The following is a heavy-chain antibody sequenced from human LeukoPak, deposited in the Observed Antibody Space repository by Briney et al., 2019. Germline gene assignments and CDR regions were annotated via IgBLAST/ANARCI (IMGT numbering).Heavy chain of an antibody. D-gene: IGHD3-22*01. CDR3: ARGRQDVTMIVVVMTAVSYYLDV. Sequence: SETLSLTCAVYGGSFSGYCWTWIRQTPGKGLEWIGEMNPSGSTNYNPSLKSRVTISVDTSKNQFSLKLSSVTAADTAVYYCARGRQDVTMIVVVMTAVSYYLDVWGKGTTVTVS. CDR2: MNPSGST. V-gene: IGHV4-34*01. CDR1: GGSFSGYC. J-gene: IGHJ6*03.